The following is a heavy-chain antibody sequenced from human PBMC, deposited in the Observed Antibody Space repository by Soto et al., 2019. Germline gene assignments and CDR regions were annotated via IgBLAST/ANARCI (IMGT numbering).Heavy chain of an antibody. J-gene: IGHJ4*02. Sequence: ASVKVSCKASGYSFTSYYIHLVRQAPGQGLEWMGIINPSSSTTYAQKFQGRVTMTRDTSTSTVYMELSSLRSEDTAVYYCARVGCSGGSCYAVDSWGQGTLVTVSS. V-gene: IGHV1-46*01. D-gene: IGHD2-15*01. CDR3: ARVGCSGGSCYAVDS. CDR1: GYSFTSYY. CDR2: INPSSST.